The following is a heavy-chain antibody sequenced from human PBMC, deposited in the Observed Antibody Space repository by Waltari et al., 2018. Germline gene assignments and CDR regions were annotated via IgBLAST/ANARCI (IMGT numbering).Heavy chain of an antibody. CDR3: ARGPRITIFGVVIGNYYYGMDV. J-gene: IGHJ6*02. CDR2: INPNSGGT. V-gene: IGHV1-2*04. CDR1: GYTFTGYY. Sequence: QVQLVQSGAEVKKPGASVKVSCKASGYTFTGYYMHWVRQAPGQGLEWMGWINPNSGGTNYAQKFQGWVTMTRDTSISTAYMELSRLRSDDTAVYYCARGPRITIFGVVIGNYYYGMDVWGQGTTVTVSS. D-gene: IGHD3-3*01.